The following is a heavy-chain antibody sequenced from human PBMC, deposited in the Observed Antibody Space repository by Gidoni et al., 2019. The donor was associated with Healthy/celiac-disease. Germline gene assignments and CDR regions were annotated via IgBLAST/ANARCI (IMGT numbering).Heavy chain of an antibody. CDR1: GGSIISYY. CDR2: IYYSGST. Sequence: QVQLQESAPGLVKPSEPLSLTCTVAGGSIISYYWSWIRQPPGKGLEWIGYIYYSGSTNYNPSLKSRVTISVDTSKNQFSLKLSSVTAADTAVYYCARGRSYFDYWGQGTLVTVSS. V-gene: IGHV4-59*01. J-gene: IGHJ4*02. CDR3: ARGRSYFDY.